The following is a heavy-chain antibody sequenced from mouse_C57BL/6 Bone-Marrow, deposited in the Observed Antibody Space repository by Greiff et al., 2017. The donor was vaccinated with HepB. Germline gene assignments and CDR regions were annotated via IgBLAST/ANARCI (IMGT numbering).Heavy chain of an antibody. Sequence: LQESGAELVRPGASVTLSCKASGYTFTDYEMHWVKQTPVHGLEWIGAIDPETGGTAYNQKFKGKAILTADKSSSTAYMELRSLTSEDSAVYYCTSMDYWGQGTSVTVSS. J-gene: IGHJ4*01. V-gene: IGHV1-15*01. CDR1: GYTFTDYE. CDR2: IDPETGGT. CDR3: TSMDY.